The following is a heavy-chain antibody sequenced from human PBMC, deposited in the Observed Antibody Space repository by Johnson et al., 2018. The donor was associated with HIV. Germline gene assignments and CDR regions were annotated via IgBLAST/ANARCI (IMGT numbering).Heavy chain of an antibody. CDR2: ISAAGNNK. Sequence: QVQLVESGGGVVQPGRPLRLSCAASVFTFSRYPMHWVRQAPGKGLEWVALISAAGNNKYYADSVKGRFTISRENSKNTLYLQMNSLRVEDAAMYYCARGPILEWLSGDGFDMWGQGTKVTV. J-gene: IGHJ3*02. V-gene: IGHV3-30-3*01. CDR1: VFTFSRYP. D-gene: IGHD3-3*01. CDR3: ARGPILEWLSGDGFDM.